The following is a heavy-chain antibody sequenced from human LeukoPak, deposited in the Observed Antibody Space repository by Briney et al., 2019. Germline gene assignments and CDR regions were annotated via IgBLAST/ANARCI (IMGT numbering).Heavy chain of an antibody. J-gene: IGHJ5*02. V-gene: IGHV4-31*03. CDR3: ARVLDYVRWFDP. CDR1: GGSISSGGYY. Sequence: SETLSLTCTVSGGSISSGGYYWSWIRQHPGKGLEWIGYIYYSGSTYYNPSLKSRVTISVDTSKNQFPLKLSSVTAADTAVYYCARVLDYVRWFDPWGQGTLVTVSS. D-gene: IGHD4-17*01. CDR2: IYYSGST.